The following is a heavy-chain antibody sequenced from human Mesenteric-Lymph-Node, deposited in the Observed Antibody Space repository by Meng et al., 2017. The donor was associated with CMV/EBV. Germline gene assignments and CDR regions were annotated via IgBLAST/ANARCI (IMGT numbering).Heavy chain of an antibody. CDR3: ARSDPAEAFDI. CDR1: GDTFTGYY. Sequence: ASVKVSCKASGDTFTGYYVHWVRQAPGQGLEWMGIINPSGGTTTYAQKFQGRVTMTRDTSTSTVYMELSNLRSEDTAVYYCARSDPAEAFDIWGQGTMVTVSS. CDR2: INPSGGTT. V-gene: IGHV1-46*01. J-gene: IGHJ3*02.